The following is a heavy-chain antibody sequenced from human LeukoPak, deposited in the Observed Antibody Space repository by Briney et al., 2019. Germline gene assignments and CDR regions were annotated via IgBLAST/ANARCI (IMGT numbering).Heavy chain of an antibody. D-gene: IGHD2/OR15-2a*01. V-gene: IGHV3-48*03. CDR2: ISSSATTM. CDR1: GFTFSGFE. J-gene: IGHJ4*02. CDR3: ARTALHF. Sequence: PGGSLRLSCVGSGFTFSGFEMNWVRQAPGKGLEWLSYISSSATTMSYADSVKGRFTISRDNAKNSLYLQMNRRRAEDTAVYYCARTALHFWGQGTRVTVSS.